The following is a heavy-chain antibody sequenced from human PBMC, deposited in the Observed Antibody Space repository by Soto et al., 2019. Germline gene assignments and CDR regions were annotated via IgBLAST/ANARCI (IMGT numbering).Heavy chain of an antibody. D-gene: IGHD1-26*01. CDR2: IIPIFGTA. Sequence: QVQLVQSGAEVKNPGSSVKVSCKASGGTFSSYAISLVRQAPGQGLEWMGGIIPIFGTANYAQKFQGRVTITADESTSTAYMEMSSLRSEDTAVYYCARSYSGSWYYYYYGMDVWGQGTTVTVSS. J-gene: IGHJ6*02. CDR3: ARSYSGSWYYYYYGMDV. CDR1: GGTFSSYA. V-gene: IGHV1-69*01.